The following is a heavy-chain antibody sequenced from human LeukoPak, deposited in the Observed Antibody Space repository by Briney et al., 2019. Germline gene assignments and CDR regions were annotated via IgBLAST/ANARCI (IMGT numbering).Heavy chain of an antibody. CDR2: IYHSGST. Sequence: PSGTLSLTCAVSGGSISSSNWWSWVRPPPGKGREWIGEIYHSGSTNYNPSLKSRVTISVDKSKNQFSLKLSSVTVADTAVYYCASDYGSGTYAYGMDVWGPGTTVTVSS. D-gene: IGHD3-10*01. V-gene: IGHV4-4*02. CDR1: GGSISSSNW. J-gene: IGHJ6*02. CDR3: ASDYGSGTYAYGMDV.